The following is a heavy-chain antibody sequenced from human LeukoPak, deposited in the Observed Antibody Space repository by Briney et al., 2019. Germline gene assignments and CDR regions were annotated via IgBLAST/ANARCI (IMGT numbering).Heavy chain of an antibody. V-gene: IGHV4-59*01. D-gene: IGHD6-13*01. CDR1: DGSISSYY. CDR3: ARDLGQQLGGSWFDP. J-gene: IGHJ5*02. Sequence: SETLSLTCTVSDGSISSYYWSWIRQPPGRGLEWIGYIYYGGSTNYNPSLKSRVTISVDTSKNQFSLKLSSVTAADTAVYYCARDLGQQLGGSWFDPWGQGTLVTVSS. CDR2: IYYGGST.